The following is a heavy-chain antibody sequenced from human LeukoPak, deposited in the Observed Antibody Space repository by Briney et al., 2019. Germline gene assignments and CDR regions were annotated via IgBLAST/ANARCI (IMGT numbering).Heavy chain of an antibody. J-gene: IGHJ4*02. CDR2: ISGSGGST. V-gene: IGHV3-23*01. CDR3: AKDGGGNSDREFDY. CDR1: GFTFSSYG. Sequence: PGGSLRLSCAASGFTFSSYGMSWVRQAPGKGLEWVSAISGSGGSTYYADSVKGRFTISRDNSKNTLYLQMNSLRAEDTAVYYCAKDGGGNSDREFDYWGQGTLVTVSS. D-gene: IGHD4-23*01.